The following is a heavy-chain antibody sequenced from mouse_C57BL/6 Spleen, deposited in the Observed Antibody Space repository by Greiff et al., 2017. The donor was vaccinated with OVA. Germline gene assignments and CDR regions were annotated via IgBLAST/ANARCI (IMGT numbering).Heavy chain of an antibody. Sequence: EVQLVESEGGLVQPGSSMKLSCTASGFTFSDYYMAWVRQVPEKGLEWVANINYDGSSTYYLDSLKSRFIISRDNAKNILYLQMSSLKSEDTATYYCARDGGYSNPFDYWGQGTTLTVSS. D-gene: IGHD2-5*01. CDR3: ARDGGYSNPFDY. CDR2: INYDGSST. V-gene: IGHV5-16*01. J-gene: IGHJ2*01. CDR1: GFTFSDYY.